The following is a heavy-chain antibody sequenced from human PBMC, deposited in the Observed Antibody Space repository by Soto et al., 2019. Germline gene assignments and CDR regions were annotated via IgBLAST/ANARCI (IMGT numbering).Heavy chain of an antibody. J-gene: IGHJ6*02. CDR3: AASHDYADYYYGMDV. Sequence: ASVKVSCKASGFTFTSSAVQWVRQARGQRLEWIGWIVVGSGNTNYAQKFQERVTITRDMSTSTAYMELSSLRSEDTAVYYCAASHDYADYYYGMDVWGQGTTVTVSS. V-gene: IGHV1-58*01. CDR2: IVVGSGNT. CDR1: GFTFTSSA. D-gene: IGHD4-17*01.